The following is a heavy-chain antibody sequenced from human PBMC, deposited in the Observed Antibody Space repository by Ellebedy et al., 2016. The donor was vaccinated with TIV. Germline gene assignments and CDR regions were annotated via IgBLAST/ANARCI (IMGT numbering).Heavy chain of an antibody. CDR3: ARGVVGAGNGNEY. J-gene: IGHJ4*02. CDR1: GFKFTSCA. Sequence: PGGSLRLSCAASGFKFTSCAMTWVRQAPGKGLVWVSRINSDGSNTSYVDSVKGRFTISRDSAKNTLYLQMNSLRAEDTAVYYCARGVVGAGNGNEYWGRGTLVTVSS. CDR2: INSDGSNT. D-gene: IGHD2-15*01. V-gene: IGHV3-74*01.